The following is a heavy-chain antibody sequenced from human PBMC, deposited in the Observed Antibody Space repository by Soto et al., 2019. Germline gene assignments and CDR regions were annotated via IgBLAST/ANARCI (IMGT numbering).Heavy chain of an antibody. J-gene: IGHJ6*02. D-gene: IGHD1-1*01. CDR2: ISYDGSNK. CDR1: GFTFSSYA. CDR3: AREEVSARTHDRMDL. Sequence: QVQLVESGGGVVQPGRSLRLSCAASGFTFSSYAMHWVRQAPGKGLEWVAVISYDGSNKYYADSVKGRFTISRDNSKNAVYVQMSSLRGEDTVVYYCAREEVSARTHDRMDLWGQGTTVTVSS. V-gene: IGHV3-30-3*01.